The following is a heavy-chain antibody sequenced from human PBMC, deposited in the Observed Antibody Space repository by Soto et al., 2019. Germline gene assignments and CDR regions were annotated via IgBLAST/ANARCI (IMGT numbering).Heavy chain of an antibody. J-gene: IGHJ5*02. CDR3: ARGALTPATITPNWFDP. V-gene: IGHV4-34*01. D-gene: IGHD3-10*01. CDR2: INHSGST. CDR1: GGSFSGYY. Sequence: SETLSLTCAVYGGSFSGYYWSWIRQPPGKGLEWIGEINHSGSTNYNPSLKSRVTISVDTSKNQFSLKLSSVTAADTAVYYCARGALTPATITPNWFDPWGQGTLVTVSS.